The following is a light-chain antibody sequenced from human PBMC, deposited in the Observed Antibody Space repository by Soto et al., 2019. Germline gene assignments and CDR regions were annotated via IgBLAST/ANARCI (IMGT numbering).Light chain of an antibody. Sequence: DIQMTQSPSTLSASVGDRVTITCRASLSVSSWLAWYQQKPGKAPKLLIYRASSLGNGVPSRFSGRGSGTAFTLTISNLQPDDFGTYYCQQHNSDSTFGQGTRVEIK. J-gene: IGKJ1*01. V-gene: IGKV1-5*03. CDR1: LSVSSW. CDR3: QQHNSDST. CDR2: RAS.